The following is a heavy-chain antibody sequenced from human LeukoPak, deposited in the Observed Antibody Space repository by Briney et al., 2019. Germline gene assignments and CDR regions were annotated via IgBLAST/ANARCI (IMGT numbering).Heavy chain of an antibody. CDR2: IRYDGSNK. Sequence: GGSLRLSCAASGFTFSSYAMSWVRQAPGKGLEWVAFIRYDGSNKYYADSVKGRFTISRDNSKNTLYLQMNSLRAEDTAVYYCAKDSRGDFVPFDIWGQGTMVTVSS. CDR1: GFTFSSYA. CDR3: AKDSRGDFVPFDI. V-gene: IGHV3-30*02. D-gene: IGHD3-3*01. J-gene: IGHJ3*02.